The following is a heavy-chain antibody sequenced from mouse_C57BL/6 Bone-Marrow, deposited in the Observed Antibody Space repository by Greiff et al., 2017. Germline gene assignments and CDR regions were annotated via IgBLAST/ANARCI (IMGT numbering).Heavy chain of an antibody. V-gene: IGHV5-6*01. D-gene: IGHD3-1*01. CDR2: ISSGGSST. J-gene: IGHJ1*03. CDR3: ASRGTGWDIDV. Sequence: EVHLVESGGDLVKPGGSLKLSCAASGFTFSSYGMTWVRQTPDKRLEWVVTISSGGSSTYYPDSMKGRITISRDNAKNTLYLQMSSLKSEDTAMYYCASRGTGWDIDVWGTGTTVTVSS. CDR1: GFTFSSYG.